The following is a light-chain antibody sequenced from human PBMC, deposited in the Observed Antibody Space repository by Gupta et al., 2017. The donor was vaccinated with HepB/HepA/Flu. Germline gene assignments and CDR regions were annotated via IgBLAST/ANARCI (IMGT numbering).Light chain of an antibody. CDR1: QGIRTW. V-gene: IGKV1-12*01. CDR2: AAS. Sequence: DIQMTQSPSSVSASVGDKVTITCRASQGIRTWLAWYQQKPGKAPKLLIYAASTLQSGVPSRFRGSGSVTDFTLSIVSLQPEDSATYYCQQSDTFPRTFGGGTKVEIK. J-gene: IGKJ4*01. CDR3: QQSDTFPRT.